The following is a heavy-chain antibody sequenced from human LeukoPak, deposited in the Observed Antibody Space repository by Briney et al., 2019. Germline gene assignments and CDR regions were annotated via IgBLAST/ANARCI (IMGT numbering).Heavy chain of an antibody. CDR2: IKSKTDGGTT. D-gene: IGHD2-21*02. J-gene: IGHJ4*02. Sequence: GGSLRLSCAASGFTFSNAWMSWVRQAPGKGLEWVGRIKSKTDGGTTDYAAPVKGRFTISRDDSKNTLYLQMGSLRAEDMAVYYCAREGNSYCGGDCYISVYDYWGQGTLVTVSS. V-gene: IGHV3-15*01. CDR1: GFTFSNAW. CDR3: AREGNSYCGGDCYISVYDY.